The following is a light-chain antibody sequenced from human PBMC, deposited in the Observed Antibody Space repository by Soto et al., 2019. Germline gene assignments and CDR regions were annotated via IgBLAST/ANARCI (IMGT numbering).Light chain of an antibody. CDR2: GAS. CDR3: QQDYNLPIT. Sequence: EGVLTQSPSTLSLSPGLGSTIACRVSQSISSSYLSWYQQRPGKAPRLLIYGASTRATGIPARFSGSGRGYGTDVNLTLSSLQTADFAVYYCQQDYNLPITFGQGTRLEIK. CDR1: QSISSSY. J-gene: IGKJ5*01. V-gene: IGKV3D-7*01.